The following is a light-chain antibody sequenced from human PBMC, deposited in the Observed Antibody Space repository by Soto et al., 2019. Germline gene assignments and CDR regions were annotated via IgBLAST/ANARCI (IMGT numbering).Light chain of an antibody. CDR1: QSVSSY. Sequence: EIVLTQSPATLSLSPGERATLSCRASQSVSSYLAWFQQIPGQAPRLLIYDASNRATGIPARFSGSGSGTDFTLTISSLEPEDFGVYYCQHYNSYSEAFGQGTKVELK. V-gene: IGKV3-11*01. J-gene: IGKJ1*01. CDR3: QHYNSYSEA. CDR2: DAS.